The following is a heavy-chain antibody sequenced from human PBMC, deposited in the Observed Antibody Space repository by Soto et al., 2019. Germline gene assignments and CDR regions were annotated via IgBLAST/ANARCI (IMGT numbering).Heavy chain of an antibody. J-gene: IGHJ3*02. Sequence: ASVKVSCKASGYTFTSYGISWVRQAPGQGLEWMGWISAYNGNTNYAQKLQGGVTMTTDTSTSTAYMELRSLRSDDTAVYYCAREDSGSYRRDDAFDIWGQGTMVTVSS. D-gene: IGHD1-26*01. V-gene: IGHV1-18*01. CDR3: AREDSGSYRRDDAFDI. CDR1: GYTFTSYG. CDR2: ISAYNGNT.